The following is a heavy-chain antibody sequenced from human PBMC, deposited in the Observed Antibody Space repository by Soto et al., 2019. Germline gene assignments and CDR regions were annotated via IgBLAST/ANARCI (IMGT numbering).Heavy chain of an antibody. CDR1: GGSISSGDYY. CDR3: ARTIEMATIASRPFDP. J-gene: IGHJ5*02. Sequence: SETLSLTCTVSGGSISSGDYYWSWIRQPPGKGLEWIGYIYYSGSTYYNPSLKSRVTISVDTSKNQFSLKLSSVTAADTAVYYCARTIEMATIASRPFDPWGQGTLVTVSS. D-gene: IGHD5-12*01. CDR2: IYYSGST. V-gene: IGHV4-30-4*01.